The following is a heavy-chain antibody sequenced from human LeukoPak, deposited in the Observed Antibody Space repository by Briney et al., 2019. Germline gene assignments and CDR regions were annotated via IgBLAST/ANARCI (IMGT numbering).Heavy chain of an antibody. D-gene: IGHD3-9*01. CDR2: IDPSDSYT. V-gene: IGHV5-10-1*01. CDR3: ARQGYYDILTGYYDAFDI. CDR1: GYSFTSYW. J-gene: IGHJ3*02. Sequence: GASLKISCKGSGYSFTSYWISWVRQMPGKGLEWMGRIDPSDSYTNYSPSFQGHVTISADKSISTAYLQWSSLKASDTAMYYCARQGYYDILTGYYDAFDIWGQGTMVTVSS.